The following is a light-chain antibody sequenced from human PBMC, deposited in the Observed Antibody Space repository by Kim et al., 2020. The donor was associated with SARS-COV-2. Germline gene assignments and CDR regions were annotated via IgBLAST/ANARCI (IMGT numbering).Light chain of an antibody. CDR3: QQLNSYPLT. CDR2: SAS. Sequence: DIQLTQSPSFLSASVGDRVTITCRASQGISSFLAWYQQKPGKPPKLLIYSASTLQSGVPSRFSGSGSGTEFTLTIGSLQPEDFATYYCQQLNSYPLTFGGGTKLEI. J-gene: IGKJ4*01. CDR1: QGISSF. V-gene: IGKV1-9*01.